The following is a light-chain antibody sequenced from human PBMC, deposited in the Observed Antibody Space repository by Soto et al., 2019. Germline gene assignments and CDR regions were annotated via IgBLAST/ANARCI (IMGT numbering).Light chain of an antibody. CDR1: SIDVGSYNY. CDR2: EVS. Sequence: QSVLTQPPSSSGSPGQSVTISCTGTSIDVGSYNYVSWYQQHPGKAPKLMIYEVSKRPSGVPDRFSGSKSGNTASLTVSGLQAEDDADYYCSSYAGSNDVVFGGGTKLTVL. V-gene: IGLV2-8*01. CDR3: SSYAGSNDVV. J-gene: IGLJ2*01.